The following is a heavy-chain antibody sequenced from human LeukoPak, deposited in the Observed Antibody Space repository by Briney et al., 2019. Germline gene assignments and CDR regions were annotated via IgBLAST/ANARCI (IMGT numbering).Heavy chain of an antibody. CDR3: ASDRIEVDAFDI. Sequence: SETLSLTCTVSGYSISSGYYWGWIRQPPGKGREGIGGIYHSGSTYYNPSLKSRVTISVDTSKNQFSLKLSSVTAADTAVYYCASDRIEVDAFDIWGQGTMVTVSS. V-gene: IGHV4-38-2*02. CDR2: IYHSGST. J-gene: IGHJ3*02. CDR1: GYSISSGYY. D-gene: IGHD2-15*01.